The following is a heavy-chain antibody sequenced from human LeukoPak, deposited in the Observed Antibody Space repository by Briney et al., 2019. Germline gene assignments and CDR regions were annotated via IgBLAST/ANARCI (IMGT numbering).Heavy chain of an antibody. J-gene: IGHJ4*02. Sequence: GASVKVSFKSSGYSFTAYYLHWVRQAPAQGLEWMGWINPNSGGTNNAQKFQGRVTMTRDTSITTAYMEMSRLRSDDTALYYCARSPHILTGENFDYWGQGTLVTVSS. V-gene: IGHV1-2*02. D-gene: IGHD3-9*01. CDR3: ARSPHILTGENFDY. CDR2: INPNSGGT. CDR1: GYSFTAYY.